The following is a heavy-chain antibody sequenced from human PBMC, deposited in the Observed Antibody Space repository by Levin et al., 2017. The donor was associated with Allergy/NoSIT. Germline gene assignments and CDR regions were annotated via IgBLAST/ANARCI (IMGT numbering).Heavy chain of an antibody. CDR1: GFSLSTSGMC. J-gene: IGHJ6*02. CDR2: IDWDDDK. CDR3: ARTPSADIVVVPAARSPGRYYYGMDV. V-gene: IGHV2-70*01. D-gene: IGHD2-2*01. Sequence: QTLSLTCTFSGFSLSTSGMCVSWIRQPPGKALEWLALIDWDDDKYYSTSLKTRLTISKDTSKNQVVLTMTNMDPVDTATYYCARTPSADIVVVPAARSPGRYYYGMDVWGQGTTVTVSS.